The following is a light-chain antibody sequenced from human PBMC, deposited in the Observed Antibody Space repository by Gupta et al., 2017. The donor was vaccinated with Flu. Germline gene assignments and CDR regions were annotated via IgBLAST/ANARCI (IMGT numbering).Light chain of an antibody. CDR1: QNVGRQ. J-gene: IGKJ4*01. Sequence: EIVLIQSPATLPLSSGETATLSCRASQNVGRQIAWYQQKPGRAPRLIMFDASNRATGIPARFSGSGSGTDFTLTISKLETEDFAVYFCQQRSLWPMTFGRGTKVEI. CDR3: QQRSLWPMT. V-gene: IGKV3-11*01. CDR2: DAS.